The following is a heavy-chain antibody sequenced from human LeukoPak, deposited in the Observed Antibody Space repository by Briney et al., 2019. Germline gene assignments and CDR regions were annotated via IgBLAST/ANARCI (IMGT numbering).Heavy chain of an antibody. CDR2: ISYDGSNK. Sequence: GRSLRFSCAASGFTFSSYGMHWVRQAPGKGLEWVAVISYDGSNKYYADSVKGRFTISRDNSKNTLYLQMNSLRAEDTAVYYCAGGGIAVAANYWGQGTLVTVSS. CDR3: AGGGIAVAANY. CDR1: GFTFSSYG. V-gene: IGHV3-30*03. J-gene: IGHJ4*02. D-gene: IGHD6-19*01.